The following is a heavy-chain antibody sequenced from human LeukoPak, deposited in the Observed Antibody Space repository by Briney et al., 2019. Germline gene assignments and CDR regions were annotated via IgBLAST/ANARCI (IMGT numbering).Heavy chain of an antibody. J-gene: IGHJ5*02. D-gene: IGHD3-10*01. Sequence: GGSLRPSCAASGFTFSSYAMSWVRQAPGKGLEWVSAISGSGGSTYYADSVKGRFTISRDNSKNTLYLQMNSLRAEDTAVYYCAYTDGSGPDWFDPWGQGTLVTVSS. V-gene: IGHV3-23*01. CDR2: ISGSGGST. CDR1: GFTFSSYA. CDR3: AYTDGSGPDWFDP.